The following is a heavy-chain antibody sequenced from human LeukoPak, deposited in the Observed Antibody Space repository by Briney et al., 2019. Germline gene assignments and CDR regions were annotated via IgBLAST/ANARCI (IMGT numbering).Heavy chain of an antibody. J-gene: IGHJ5*02. CDR1: GYTFTSYG. Sequence: ASVKVSCKASGYTFTSYGISWVRQAPGQGLEWMGWINPNSGGTNYAQKFQGRVTMTRDTSISTAYMELSRLRSDDTAVYYCARDWATGTTEYNWFDPWGQGTLVTVSS. CDR3: ARDWATGTTEYNWFDP. V-gene: IGHV1-2*02. CDR2: INPNSGGT. D-gene: IGHD1-1*01.